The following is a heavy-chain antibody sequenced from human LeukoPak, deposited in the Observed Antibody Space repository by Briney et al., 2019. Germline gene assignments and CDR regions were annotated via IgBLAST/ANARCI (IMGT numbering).Heavy chain of an antibody. J-gene: IGHJ4*02. CDR2: ISGSGGST. CDR1: GFTFSNAW. V-gene: IGHV3-23*01. D-gene: IGHD3-3*02. Sequence: PGGSLRLSCAASGFTFSNAWMSWVRQAPGKGLEWVSAISGSGGSTYYADSVKGRFTISRDNSKDTLYLQMNSLRAEDTAVYYCAKAPKRTFLEWATSDYWGQGTLVTVSS. CDR3: AKAPKRTFLEWATSDY.